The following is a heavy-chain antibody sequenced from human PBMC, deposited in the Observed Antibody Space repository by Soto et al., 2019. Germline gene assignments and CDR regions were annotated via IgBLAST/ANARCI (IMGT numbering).Heavy chain of an antibody. Sequence: SETLSLTCTVSGGSISSSSYYWGWIRQPPGKGLEWIGSIYYSGSTYYNPSLKSRVTISVDTSKNQFSLKLSSVTAADTAVYYCARPQKWELRYFDYWGQGTLVTVSS. CDR3: ARPQKWELRYFDY. D-gene: IGHD1-26*01. J-gene: IGHJ4*02. CDR1: GGSISSSSYY. V-gene: IGHV4-39*01. CDR2: IYYSGST.